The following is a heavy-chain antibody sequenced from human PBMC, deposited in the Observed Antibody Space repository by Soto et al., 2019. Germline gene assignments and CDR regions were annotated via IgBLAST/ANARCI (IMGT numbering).Heavy chain of an antibody. CDR2: IYYSGST. D-gene: IGHD3-3*01. V-gene: IGHV4-59*01. J-gene: IGHJ4*02. CDR1: GGSISSYY. CDR3: ARSPKYFGVVIQDPYYFDY. Sequence: SETLSLTCTVSGGSISSYYWSWIRQPPGKGLEWIGYIYYSGSTNYNPSLKSRVTISVDTSKNQFSLKLSSVTAADTAVYYCARSPKYFGVVIQDPYYFDYWGQGTLVTVSS.